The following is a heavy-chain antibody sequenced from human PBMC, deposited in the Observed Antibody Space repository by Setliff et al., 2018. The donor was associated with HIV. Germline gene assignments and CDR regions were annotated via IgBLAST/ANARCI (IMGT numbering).Heavy chain of an antibody. CDR2: MYHSGST. D-gene: IGHD3-10*01. CDR1: GYSISSGYC. Sequence: SETLSLTCAVSGYSISSGYCWGWIRQPPGKGLEWIGSMYHSGSTYYNPSLKSRVTISVDTSKNYFSLKLSYVTAADTAVYYCARQMPGVRGVIVASIDYWGQGTLVTVSS. V-gene: IGHV4-38-2*01. CDR3: ARQMPGVRGVIVASIDY. J-gene: IGHJ4*02.